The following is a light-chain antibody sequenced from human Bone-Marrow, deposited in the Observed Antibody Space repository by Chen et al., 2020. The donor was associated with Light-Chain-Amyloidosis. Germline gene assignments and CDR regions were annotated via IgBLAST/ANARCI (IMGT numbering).Light chain of an antibody. J-gene: IGKJ4*01. Sequence: EFVLTQSPATLSLSPGERATLSCRASQSVGSYLAWYQQKPGQAPRLLIYDASNRAIGIPARFSGSGSGTDFTHTISSLEPEDFAVYYCQQRSNWPPALTFGGGTKVEIK. CDR2: DAS. CDR3: QQRSNWPPALT. V-gene: IGKV3-11*01. CDR1: QSVGSY.